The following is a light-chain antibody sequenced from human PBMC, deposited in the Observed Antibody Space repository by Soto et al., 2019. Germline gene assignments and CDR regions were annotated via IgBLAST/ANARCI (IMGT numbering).Light chain of an antibody. CDR2: DAS. J-gene: IGKJ1*01. CDR3: HHYGTSRT. V-gene: IGKV3-20*01. CDR1: QSVSTY. Sequence: EIVLTQSPATLSLSPGERATLSCRASQSVSTYLAWYQQKPGQAPRLLIFDASTRATGIPDRFTGSGSGTDFTLTVNRLEPEDFAVYYCHHYGTSRTFGQGTKVDI.